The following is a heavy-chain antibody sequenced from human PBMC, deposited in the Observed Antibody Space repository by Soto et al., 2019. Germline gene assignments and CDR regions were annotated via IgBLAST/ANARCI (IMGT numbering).Heavy chain of an antibody. D-gene: IGHD3-3*01. CDR3: AKDRTPRLRSLWGPGYDY. Sequence: GGSLRLSCAASGFTFDDYTMYWVRQAPGKGLEWVSGISGNRGSIGDADSVKGRFTISRDNAKNSLYLQMNSLRAEDTALYYCAKDRTPRLRSLWGPGYDYWGQGTLVTVSS. J-gene: IGHJ4*02. V-gene: IGHV3-9*01. CDR1: GFTFDDYT. CDR2: ISGNRGSI.